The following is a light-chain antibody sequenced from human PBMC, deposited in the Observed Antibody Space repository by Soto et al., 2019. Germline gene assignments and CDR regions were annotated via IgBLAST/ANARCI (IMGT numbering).Light chain of an antibody. V-gene: IGLV2-14*01. CDR1: SSDVGGYNY. CDR2: DVS. CDR3: SSYASSGIEV. Sequence: QSALTQPASVSGSPGQSITISCTGTSSDVGGYNYVVWYQQHPGKAPRVLIHDVSRRPSGVSNCFSGSKSGDTASLTISGLQAEDEADYYCSSYASSGIEVFGGGTKLTVL. J-gene: IGLJ2*01.